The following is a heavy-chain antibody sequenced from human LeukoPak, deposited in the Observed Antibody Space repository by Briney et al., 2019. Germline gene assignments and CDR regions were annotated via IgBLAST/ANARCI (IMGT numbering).Heavy chain of an antibody. CDR1: GFTFSSYD. D-gene: IGHD2-21*01. CDR2: IGTAGDT. CDR3: ARGRSGDQGLDYYFDY. V-gene: IGHV3-13*01. J-gene: IGHJ4*02. Sequence: GGSLRLSCAASGFTFSSYDMHWVRQATGKGLEWVSAIGTAGDTYYPGSVKGRFTISRENAKNSLYLQMNSLRAGDTAVYYCARGRSGDQGLDYYFDYWGQGTLVTVSS.